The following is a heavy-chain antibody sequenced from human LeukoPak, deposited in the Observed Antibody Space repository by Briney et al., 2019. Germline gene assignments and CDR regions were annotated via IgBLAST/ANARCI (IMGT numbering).Heavy chain of an antibody. J-gene: IGHJ4*02. D-gene: IGHD3-16*01. Sequence: ASVKVSCKASGYTFTDYDLNWVRQASGQGLEWMGWMNPETEITEYAQKFQGRVTMTRDTSISTAYMELSGLTSEDTAVYYCAREESGGLFDYWGQGTLVTVSS. CDR1: GYTFTDYD. V-gene: IGHV1-8*02. CDR3: AREESGGLFDY. CDR2: MNPETEIT.